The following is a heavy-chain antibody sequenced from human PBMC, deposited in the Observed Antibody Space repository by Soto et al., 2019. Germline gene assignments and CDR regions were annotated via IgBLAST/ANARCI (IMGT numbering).Heavy chain of an antibody. CDR2: ISRSSTDI. CDR1: GFTFSAHA. CDR3: ARYGSGSNLRDPFDH. J-gene: IGHJ4*02. D-gene: IGHD3-10*01. Sequence: EVQLVESGGGLVQPGGSLRLSCVASGFTFSAHAMNWVRQAPGKGLEWVSYISRSSTDIYYADSVKGRFTISRDNGKNSLHLLMNSLRDEDTAIYYCARYGSGSNLRDPFDHWGQGTLVTVSS. V-gene: IGHV3-48*02.